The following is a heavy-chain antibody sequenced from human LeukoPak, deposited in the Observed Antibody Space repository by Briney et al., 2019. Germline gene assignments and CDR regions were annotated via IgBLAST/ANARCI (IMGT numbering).Heavy chain of an antibody. CDR2: IYTSGST. Sequence: NTSETLSLTCSVSGASITGYYGSWIRQPAGKGLEWIGRIYTSGSTNYNPSLKSRVTMSVDTSKNQFSLKLSSVTAADTAVYYCARDRRDGYNFWASLSYFDYWGQGTLVTVSS. J-gene: IGHJ4*02. CDR1: GASITGYY. D-gene: IGHD5-24*01. CDR3: ARDRRDGYNFWASLSYFDY. V-gene: IGHV4-4*07.